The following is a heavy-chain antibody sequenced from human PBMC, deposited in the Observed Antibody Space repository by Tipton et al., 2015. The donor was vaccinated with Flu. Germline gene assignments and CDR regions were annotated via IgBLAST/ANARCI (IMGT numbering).Heavy chain of an antibody. V-gene: IGHV3-48*03. J-gene: IGHJ4*02. CDR1: GFTFSSYE. CDR2: ISSSGSTI. Sequence: LSLTCAASGFTFSSYEMNWVRQAPGKGLEWVSYISSSGSTIYYADSVKGRFTISRDNAKNSLYLQMNSLRAEDTAVYYCARKRFGELWVDYWGQGTLVTVSS. CDR3: ARKRFGELWVDY. D-gene: IGHD3-10*01.